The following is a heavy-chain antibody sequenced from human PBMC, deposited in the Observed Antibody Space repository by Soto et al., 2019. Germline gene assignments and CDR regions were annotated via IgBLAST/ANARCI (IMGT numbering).Heavy chain of an antibody. J-gene: IGHJ4*02. CDR1: GGSISSSFYS. V-gene: IGHV4-30-2*01. CDR2: IYQSGST. Sequence: PSETLSLTCAVSGGSISSSFYSWCWIRQPPGEALEWIGYIYQSGSTHYNPSLESRATISVDRSKNQFSLKLNSVTAADTAVYYCARERGGSTAMYFAYWGQGIKVTVSS. CDR3: ARERGGSTAMYFAY. D-gene: IGHD5-18*01.